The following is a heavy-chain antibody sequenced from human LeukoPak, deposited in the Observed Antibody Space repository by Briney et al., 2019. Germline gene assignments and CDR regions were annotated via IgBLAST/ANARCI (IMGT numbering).Heavy chain of an antibody. V-gene: IGHV1-8*02. D-gene: IGHD6-6*01. CDR3: ARDHSSSYYFDY. J-gene: IGHJ4*02. CDR1: GYTFTNFG. CDR2: MNPNSGNT. Sequence: GASVKVSCKASGYTFTNFGISWVRQAPGQGLEWMGWMNPNSGNTGYAQKFQGRVTMTRNTSISTAYMELSSLRSEDTAVYYCARDHSSSYYFDYWGQGTLVTVSS.